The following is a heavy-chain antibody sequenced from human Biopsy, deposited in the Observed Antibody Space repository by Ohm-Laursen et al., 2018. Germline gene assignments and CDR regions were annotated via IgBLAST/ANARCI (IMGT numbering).Heavy chain of an antibody. CDR3: AADINVWNVNY. V-gene: IGHV1-24*01. CDR1: GYTLTELS. CDR2: FAPENGKT. D-gene: IGHD1-1*01. J-gene: IGHJ4*02. Sequence: VASVKVSCKVSGYTLTELSMHWVRQAPGKGLEWMRGFAPENGKTVYAQNFQARVSMTGDTSTDTAYMELRSLRSEDTAVYYCAADINVWNVNYWGQGTQVTVSS.